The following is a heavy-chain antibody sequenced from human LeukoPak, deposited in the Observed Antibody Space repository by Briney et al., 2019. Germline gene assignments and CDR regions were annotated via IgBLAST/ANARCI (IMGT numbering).Heavy chain of an antibody. CDR1: RFTFSSYA. J-gene: IGHJ4*02. V-gene: IGHV3-21*01. Sequence: GGSLRLSCAASRFTFSSYAMNWVRQAPGKGLEWVSSISSGSNYIYYADSVKGRFTISRDNAKNSLYLQMNSLRAEDMAVYYCAREGPRAGAITDYWGQGTLVTVSS. CDR3: AREGPRAGAITDY. D-gene: IGHD1-14*01. CDR2: ISSGSNYI.